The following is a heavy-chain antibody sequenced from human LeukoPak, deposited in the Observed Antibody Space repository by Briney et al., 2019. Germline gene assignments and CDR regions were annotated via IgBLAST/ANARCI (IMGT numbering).Heavy chain of an antibody. Sequence: AGGSLRLSCAASGFTFSSFVMHWVRQAPGKGLEYVSNILPNGDRTHYGSSVKGRFTISRDNSRNTVYLQMGSLRAEDMAVYYCTRDRDGGFAFDIWGQGTMVTVSS. D-gene: IGHD5-24*01. CDR1: GFTFSSFV. CDR2: ILPNGDRT. CDR3: TRDRDGGFAFDI. J-gene: IGHJ3*02. V-gene: IGHV3-64*01.